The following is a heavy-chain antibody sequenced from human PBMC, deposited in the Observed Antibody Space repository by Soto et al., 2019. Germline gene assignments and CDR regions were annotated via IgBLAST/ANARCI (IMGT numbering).Heavy chain of an antibody. D-gene: IGHD4-17*01. V-gene: IGHV1-69*08. Sequence: QVQLVQSGAEVKKPGSSVKVSCKASGGTFSSYTISWVRQAPGQGLEWMGRIIPILGIANYAQKFQGRVTITADKSTSTAYMELSSLRSEDTAVYYCARDRATVTTLNWFEPWGQGTLVTVSS. CDR2: IIPILGIA. CDR1: GGTFSSYT. J-gene: IGHJ5*02. CDR3: ARDRATVTTLNWFEP.